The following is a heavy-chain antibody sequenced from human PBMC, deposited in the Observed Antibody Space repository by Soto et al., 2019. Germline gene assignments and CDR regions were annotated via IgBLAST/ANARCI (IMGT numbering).Heavy chain of an antibody. J-gene: IGHJ6*02. Sequence: QGQLVESGGGVVQPGRSLRLSCAASGFSFSSYGMEWVRLAPGKGLEWVVATTYDGGIKHYVDSVKGRFTISRDNSKNTLYLQMNSLRVEDTATYYCAGALENPYFYYGLNVWGQGTTVTVSS. CDR2: TTYDGGIK. D-gene: IGHD1-1*01. CDR3: AGALENPYFYYGLNV. CDR1: GFSFSSYG. V-gene: IGHV3-30*03.